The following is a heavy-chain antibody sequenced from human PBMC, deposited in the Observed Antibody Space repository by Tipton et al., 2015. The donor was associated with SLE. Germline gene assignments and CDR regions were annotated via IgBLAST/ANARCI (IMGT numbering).Heavy chain of an antibody. CDR1: GFTFSSYG. V-gene: IGHV3-30*02. D-gene: IGHD5-24*01. J-gene: IGHJ3*01. CDR2: IRSDGTNK. Sequence: SLRLSCAASGFTFSSYGMHWVRQPPGKGLEWVAFIRSDGTNKYYVDSVQGRFTISSDNSKNTLSLQMNSLRVEDTAIYYCTKDAIARNGIWDAFDVWGQGTMVTVSS. CDR3: TKDAIARNGIWDAFDV.